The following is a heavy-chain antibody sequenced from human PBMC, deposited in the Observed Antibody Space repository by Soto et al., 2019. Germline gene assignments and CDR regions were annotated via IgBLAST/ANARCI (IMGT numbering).Heavy chain of an antibody. J-gene: IGHJ5*02. D-gene: IGHD2-15*01. Sequence: SETLSLTCTVSGGSISSYYWSWIRQPPGKGLEWIGYIYYSGSTNYNPSLKSRVTISVDTSKNQFSLKLSSVTAADTAVYYCASYLYCIGGSWYSFDPWDQGTLVTVSS. CDR3: ASYLYCIGGSWYSFDP. CDR2: IYYSGST. CDR1: GGSISSYY. V-gene: IGHV4-59*01.